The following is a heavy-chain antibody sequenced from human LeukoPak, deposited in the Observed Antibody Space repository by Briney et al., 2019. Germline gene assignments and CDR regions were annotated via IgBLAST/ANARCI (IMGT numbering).Heavy chain of an antibody. CDR2: MNPNNGNT. V-gene: IGHV1-8*01. J-gene: IGHJ6*02. D-gene: IGHD3-3*01. Sequence: ASVKVSCKPSGYTFTSYDINWVRQTTGQGLEWMGWMNPNNGNTVYAQKFQGRVTMTRNTSISTAYMELSSLRSEDTAVYYCARGWRYYDFWSGYWERRKDYYGMEVWGPGTTVTVSS. CDR3: ARGWRYYDFWSGYWERRKDYYGMEV. CDR1: GYTFTSYD.